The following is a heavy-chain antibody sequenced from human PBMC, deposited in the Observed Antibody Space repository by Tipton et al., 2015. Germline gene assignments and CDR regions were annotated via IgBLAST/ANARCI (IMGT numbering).Heavy chain of an antibody. CDR1: GDIFRSYG. V-gene: IGHV1-69*01. J-gene: IGHJ4*02. CDR2: IVPKVGMA. Sequence: QSGPEVKKPGSSVKVSCKAVGDIFRSYGISWVRQAPGQGLEWVGEIVPKVGMAKYAQKFQGRVTITAVESTSTAYMELSSLRSEDTAVYYCARYQLMFYGGYFFNSWGQGTLVTVSS. D-gene: IGHD2-2*01. CDR3: ARYQLMFYGGYFFNS.